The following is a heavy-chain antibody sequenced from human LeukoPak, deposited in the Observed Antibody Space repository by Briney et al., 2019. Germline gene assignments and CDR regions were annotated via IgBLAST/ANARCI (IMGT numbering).Heavy chain of an antibody. Sequence: SETLSLTCTVSGGSISSYYWSWIRQPPGKGLEWIGYIYTSGSTNYNPSLKSRVTISVDTSKNPFSLKLSSVTAADTAVYYCARRGSSSSLYYYYYMDVWGKGTTVTVSS. D-gene: IGHD6-6*01. CDR1: GGSISSYY. V-gene: IGHV4-4*09. J-gene: IGHJ6*03. CDR2: IYTSGST. CDR3: ARRGSSSSLYYYYYMDV.